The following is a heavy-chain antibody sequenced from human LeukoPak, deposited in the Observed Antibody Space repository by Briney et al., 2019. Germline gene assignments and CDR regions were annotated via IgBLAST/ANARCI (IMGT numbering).Heavy chain of an antibody. CDR2: TYYRSKWYN. Sequence: SQTLSLTCAISGDSVSSNSAAWNWIRQSPSRGLEWLGRTYYRSKWYNDYAVSVKSRITINPDTSKNQFSLKLSSVTAADTAVYYCARGPNFDLWSGHYSHYYYHYAIDVWGQGTTVSVSS. D-gene: IGHD3-3*01. J-gene: IGHJ6*02. CDR3: ARGPNFDLWSGHYSHYYYHYAIDV. CDR1: GDSVSSNSAA. V-gene: IGHV6-1*01.